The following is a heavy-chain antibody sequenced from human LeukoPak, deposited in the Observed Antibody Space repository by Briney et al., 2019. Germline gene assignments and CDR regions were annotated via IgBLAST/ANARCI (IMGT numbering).Heavy chain of an antibody. CDR1: GYTFTGYY. V-gene: IGHV1-2*06. Sequence: GASVKVSCKASGYTFTGYYMHWVRQAPGQGLEWMGRINPNSGGTNYAQKFQGRVTMTRDTSISTAYMELSRLRSDDTAVCYCARDGDYDILTGYYNWLDPWGQGTLVTVSS. CDR3: ARDGDYDILTGYYNWLDP. J-gene: IGHJ5*02. CDR2: INPNSGGT. D-gene: IGHD3-9*01.